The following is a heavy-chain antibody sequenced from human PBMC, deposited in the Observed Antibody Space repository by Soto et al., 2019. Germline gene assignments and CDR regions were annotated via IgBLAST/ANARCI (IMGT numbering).Heavy chain of an antibody. Sequence: VKVSCKASGGTFSSYAISWVRQAPGQGLEWMGGIIPIFGTANYAQKFQGRVTITADESTSTAYMELSSLRSEDTAVYYCAREGYCSGGSCYGPRVGWYFDLWGRGTLVTVSS. D-gene: IGHD2-15*01. V-gene: IGHV1-69*01. CDR3: AREGYCSGGSCYGPRVGWYFDL. J-gene: IGHJ2*01. CDR1: GGTFSSYA. CDR2: IIPIFGTA.